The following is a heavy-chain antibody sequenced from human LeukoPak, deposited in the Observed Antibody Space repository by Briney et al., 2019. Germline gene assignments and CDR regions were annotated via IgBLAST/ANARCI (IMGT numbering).Heavy chain of an antibody. CDR3: ATGAITMVRGPSPWYFDY. CDR1: GYTLTELS. CDR2: FDPEDGET. D-gene: IGHD3-10*01. J-gene: IGHJ4*02. V-gene: IGHV1-24*01. Sequence: GASVKVSCKVSGYTLTELSMHWVRQAPGKGLEWMGGFDPEDGETIYAQKFQGRVTMTEDTSTDTAYMELSSLRSEDTAVYYCATGAITMVRGPSPWYFDYWGQGTLVTVSS.